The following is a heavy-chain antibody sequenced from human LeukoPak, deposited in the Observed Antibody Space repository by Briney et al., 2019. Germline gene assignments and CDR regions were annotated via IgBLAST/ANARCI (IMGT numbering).Heavy chain of an antibody. CDR3: ASPPDSSGWPAEYFQH. Sequence: GGSLSLSCAASGFTFSDYYMSWIRQAPGTGLEWVSYISSSGSTIYYADSVKGRFTISRDNAKNSLYLQMNSLRAEDTAVYYCASPPDSSGWPAEYFQHWGQGTLVTVSS. J-gene: IGHJ1*01. V-gene: IGHV3-11*04. CDR1: GFTFSDYY. CDR2: ISSSGSTI. D-gene: IGHD6-19*01.